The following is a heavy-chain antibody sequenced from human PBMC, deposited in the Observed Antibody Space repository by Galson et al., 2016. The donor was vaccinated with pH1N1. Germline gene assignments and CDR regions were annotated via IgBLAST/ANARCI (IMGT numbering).Heavy chain of an antibody. V-gene: IGHV4-30-4*08. CDR3: ARGAAAGGTQYFQH. D-gene: IGHD6-13*01. J-gene: IGHJ1*01. CDR2: IFYSGST. CDR1: GGSISSGDYY. Sequence: TLSLTCTVSGGSISSGDYYWTWIRQPPGKGLEWVGYIFYSGSTYYNPSLKSRVTTSLDTSTNQFSLKLSSVTAADTAVYYCARGAAAGGTQYFQHWGQGTPVTVSS.